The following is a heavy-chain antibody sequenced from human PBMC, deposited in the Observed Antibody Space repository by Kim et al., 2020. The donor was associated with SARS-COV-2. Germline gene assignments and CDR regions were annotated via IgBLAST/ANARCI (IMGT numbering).Heavy chain of an antibody. CDR1: GGSISGYY. V-gene: IGHV4-59*13. Sequence: SETLSLTCTVSGGSISGYYWSWIRQPPGKGLEWIGYIFYTGSTDYNPSVKSRVIISVDTSKNQFSLRLTSVTAADTAVYYCARIRPGLMGSFEYWGQGALVTVSS. CDR3: ARIRPGLMGSFEY. D-gene: IGHD1-1*01. J-gene: IGHJ4*02. CDR2: IFYTGST.